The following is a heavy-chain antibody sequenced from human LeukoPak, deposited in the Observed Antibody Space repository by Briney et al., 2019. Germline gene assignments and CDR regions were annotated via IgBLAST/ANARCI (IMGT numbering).Heavy chain of an antibody. D-gene: IGHD6-19*01. CDR1: GFTFSSYA. Sequence: GRSLRLSCAASGFTFSSYAMHWVRQAPGKGLEWVAVISYDGSNKYYADSVKGRFTISRDNSKNTLYLQMNSLRAEDTAMYYCTRDRIAVAGTYFDYWGQGTLVTVSS. CDR3: TRDRIAVAGTYFDY. V-gene: IGHV3-30*14. J-gene: IGHJ4*02. CDR2: ISYDGSNK.